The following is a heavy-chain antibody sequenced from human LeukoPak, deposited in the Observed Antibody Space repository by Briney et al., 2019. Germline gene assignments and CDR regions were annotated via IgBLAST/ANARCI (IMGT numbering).Heavy chain of an antibody. Sequence: SLKVSCKASGGTFSSYAISWVRQAPGQGLEWMGAIIPIFGTTNYAQKFQGRVTITADKSTSTAYMELSSLRSEDTAVYYCASLRDGEYGAIYGMDVWGKGTTVTVSS. CDR3: ASLRDGEYGAIYGMDV. D-gene: IGHD4-17*01. CDR1: GGTFSSYA. CDR2: IIPIFGTT. V-gene: IGHV1-69*06. J-gene: IGHJ6*04.